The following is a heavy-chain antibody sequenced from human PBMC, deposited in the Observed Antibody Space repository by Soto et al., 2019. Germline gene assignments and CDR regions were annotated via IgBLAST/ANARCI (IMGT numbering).Heavy chain of an antibody. V-gene: IGHV3-23*01. CDR3: ASRRNPSGAYDY. CDR2: ISGSGGST. Sequence: PGGSLRLSCAASGFTFSSYAMSWVRQAPGKGLEWVSAISGSGGSTYYADSVKGRFTISRDNSKNTLYLQMNSLRADDTAVYYCASRRNPSGAYDYWGQGTLVTVSS. CDR1: GFTFSSYA. J-gene: IGHJ4*02. D-gene: IGHD2-21*01.